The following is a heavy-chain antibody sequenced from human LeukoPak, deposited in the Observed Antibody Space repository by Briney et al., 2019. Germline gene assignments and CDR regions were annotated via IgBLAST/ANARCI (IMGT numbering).Heavy chain of an antibody. Sequence: GGSLRLSCAASGFTFSSYEMNWVRQAPGKGLEWVSFITSRGSIIYYADSVKGRFTISRDNAKNSLYLQINSLRAEDTALYYCAREGGYNYEDAFDIWGQRTLVTASS. V-gene: IGHV3-48*03. CDR3: AREGGYNYEDAFDI. CDR2: ITSRGSII. J-gene: IGHJ3*02. CDR1: GFTFSSYE. D-gene: IGHD5-18*01.